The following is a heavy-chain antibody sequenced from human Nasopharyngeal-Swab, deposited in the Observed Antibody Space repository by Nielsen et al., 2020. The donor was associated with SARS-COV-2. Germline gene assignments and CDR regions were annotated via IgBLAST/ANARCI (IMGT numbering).Heavy chain of an antibody. D-gene: IGHD3-10*01. J-gene: IGHJ4*02. CDR1: GGSISSYY. CDR2: IYTSGST. V-gene: IGHV4-4*07. CDR3: ARADRRYGSGSYLVDY. Sequence: GSLRLSCTVSGGSISSYYCSWIRQPAGKGLEWIGRIYTSGSTNYNPSLKSRVTMSVDTSKNQFSLKLSSVTAADTAVYYCARADRRYGSGSYLVDYWGQGTLVTVSS.